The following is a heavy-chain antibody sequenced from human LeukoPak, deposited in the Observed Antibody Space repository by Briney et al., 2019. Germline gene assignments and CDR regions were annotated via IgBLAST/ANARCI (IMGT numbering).Heavy chain of an antibody. Sequence: PSETLSLTCAVYGGSFSGYYWSWIRQPPGKGLEWIGRIYTSGSTNYNPSLKSRVTISVDTSRNQFSLKLSSVTAADTAVYYCARTVIVWDAFDIWGQGTMVTVSS. CDR3: ARTVIVWDAFDI. CDR1: GGSFSGYY. CDR2: IYTSGST. V-gene: IGHV4-4*08. D-gene: IGHD2/OR15-2a*01. J-gene: IGHJ3*02.